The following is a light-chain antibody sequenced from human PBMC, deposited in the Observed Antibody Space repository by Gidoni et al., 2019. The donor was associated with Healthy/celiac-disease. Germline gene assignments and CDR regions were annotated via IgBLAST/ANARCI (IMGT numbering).Light chain of an antibody. Sequence: EIVLTQSPGTLSLSPGERATLSCRASQSVSSSYLAWYQQKPGQAPRLLIYGASSRATGIPDRFSGSGSGTDFTLTISRLEPEAFSVYYCQQYGSSSWTFGQGTKVEIK. CDR3: QQYGSSSWT. V-gene: IGKV3-20*01. CDR1: QSVSSSY. CDR2: GAS. J-gene: IGKJ1*01.